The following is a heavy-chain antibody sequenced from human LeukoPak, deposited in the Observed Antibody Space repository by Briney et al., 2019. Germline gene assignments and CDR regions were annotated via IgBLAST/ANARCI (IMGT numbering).Heavy chain of an antibody. Sequence: SETLSLTCTVSGGSIIGRWWSWVRQPPGKGLEWIGGIFYNGAINDNSPLKGRLTMSLDTSKNQFSLKLSSVTAADTAMYYCARRNTADASIDFWGQGTLVIASS. D-gene: IGHD2/OR15-2a*01. CDR2: IFYNGAI. CDR1: GGSIIGRW. V-gene: IGHV4-59*08. CDR3: ARRNTADASIDF. J-gene: IGHJ4*02.